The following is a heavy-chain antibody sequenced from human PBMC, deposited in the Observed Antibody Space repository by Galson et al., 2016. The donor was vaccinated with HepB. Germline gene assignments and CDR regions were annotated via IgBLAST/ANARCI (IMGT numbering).Heavy chain of an antibody. Sequence: LRLSCAASGFTLSTYWMSWVRQAPGKGLEWVAVIWYDGTSKYYVDSVKGRFTISRDNSKNTLNLQMNSLRAEDTAVYYCAKVATPNRNYENWFDSWGQGTLVTVSS. CDR1: GFTLSTYW. CDR3: AKVATPNRNYENWFDS. D-gene: IGHD4-11*01. V-gene: IGHV3-33*06. CDR2: IWYDGTSK. J-gene: IGHJ5*01.